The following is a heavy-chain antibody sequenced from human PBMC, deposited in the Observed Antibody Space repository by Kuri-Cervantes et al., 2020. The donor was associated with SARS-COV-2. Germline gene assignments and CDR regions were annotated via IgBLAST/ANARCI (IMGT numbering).Heavy chain of an antibody. D-gene: IGHD4-17*01. CDR3: ASAWVGDEYYFDY. J-gene: IGHJ4*02. CDR2: ISAYNGNT. V-gene: IGHV1-18*01. Sequence: ASVKVSCKASGYTFTSYGISWVRQAPGQGLEWMGWISAYNGNTNYAQKFQGRVTITADESTSTAYMELSSLRSEDTAVYYCASAWVGDEYYFDYWGQGTLVTVSS. CDR1: GYTFTSYG.